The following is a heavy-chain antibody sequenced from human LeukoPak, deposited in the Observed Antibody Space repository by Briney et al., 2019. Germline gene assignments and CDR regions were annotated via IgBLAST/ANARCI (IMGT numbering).Heavy chain of an antibody. V-gene: IGHV4-34*01. Sequence: SETLSLTCAVYGGSFSGYYWSWIRQPPGKGLEWIGEINHSGSTNYSPSLKSRVIISVDTSKNQFSLKLSSVTAADTAVYYCARRASYSGSGYYFDYWGQGTLVTVSS. D-gene: IGHD3-10*01. CDR3: ARRASYSGSGYYFDY. CDR1: GGSFSGYY. CDR2: INHSGST. J-gene: IGHJ4*02.